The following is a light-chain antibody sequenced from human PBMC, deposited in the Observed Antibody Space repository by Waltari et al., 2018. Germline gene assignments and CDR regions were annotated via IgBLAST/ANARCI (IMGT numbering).Light chain of an antibody. CDR2: VNSDGSH. V-gene: IGLV4-69*01. CDR1: SGHRSNA. J-gene: IGLJ3*02. Sequence: QLVLTQSPSASASLGASVKLTCPLSSGHRSNAIAWLQKQPEKGPRYLMKVNSDGSHSKGDDTPDRFSGSSSGAERYLTISNLQPEDEADYYCETGGHGTWVFGGGTKVTVL. CDR3: ETGGHGTWV.